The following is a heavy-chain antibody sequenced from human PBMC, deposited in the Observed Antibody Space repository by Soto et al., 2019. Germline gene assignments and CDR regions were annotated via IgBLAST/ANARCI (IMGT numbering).Heavy chain of an antibody. V-gene: IGHV3-23*01. Sequence: APGKGLEWVSAISGSGGSTYYADSVKGRFTISRDNSKNTLYLQMNSLRAEDTAVYYCVGASGWYYGFDPWAQGTLVTVSS. CDR2: ISGSGGST. CDR3: VGASGWYYGFDP. D-gene: IGHD6-19*01. J-gene: IGHJ5*02.